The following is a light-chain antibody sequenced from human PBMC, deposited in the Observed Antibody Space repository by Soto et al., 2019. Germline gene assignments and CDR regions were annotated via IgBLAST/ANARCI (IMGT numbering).Light chain of an antibody. J-gene: IGKJ4*01. V-gene: IGKV3-20*01. CDR1: QSVYNNY. Sequence: EIVLTQSPGSLSLSPGERATLSCRASQSVYNNYIAWYQHSPGQAPRVLIYGASTRATGTPDRFSGSGSGTDFTLTINILEPEDSALYYCQQYGSSVTVGGGTKV. CDR3: QQYGSSVT. CDR2: GAS.